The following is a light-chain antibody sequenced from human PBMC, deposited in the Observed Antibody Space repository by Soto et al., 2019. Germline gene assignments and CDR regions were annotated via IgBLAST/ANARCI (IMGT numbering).Light chain of an antibody. CDR3: QQYGSSPWT. CDR2: GAS. V-gene: IGKV3-20*01. CDR1: QSVSRSY. Sequence: EIVLTQSPGTLSLSPGERATLSCRASQSVSRSYLAWYQQRPGRAPRLLIYGASSRATGIADRFNGSGSGTDFTLTISRLEPDDCAVYYCQQYGSSPWTFGQWTKVEIK. J-gene: IGKJ1*01.